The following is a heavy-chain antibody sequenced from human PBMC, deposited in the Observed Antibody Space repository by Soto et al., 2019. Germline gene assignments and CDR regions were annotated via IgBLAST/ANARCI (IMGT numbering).Heavy chain of an antibody. V-gene: IGHV3-33*08. CDR2: IWYDGSNK. D-gene: IGHD5-12*01. CDR3: ARDFGGYSGYDPGAFDI. J-gene: IGHJ3*02. CDR1: GFTFSNYE. Sequence: PGGSLRLSCAASGFTFSNYEMHWVRQAPGKGLEWVAVIWYDGSNKYYADSVKGRFTISRDNSKNTLYLQVNSLRAEDTAVYYCARDFGGYSGYDPGAFDIWGQGTMVTVSS.